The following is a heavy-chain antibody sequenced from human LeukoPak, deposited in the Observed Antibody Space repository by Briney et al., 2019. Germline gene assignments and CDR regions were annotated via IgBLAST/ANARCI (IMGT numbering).Heavy chain of an antibody. J-gene: IGHJ4*02. V-gene: IGHV4-34*01. CDR3: ARGSSFDGYCSAGACDAGYYDS. Sequence: SETLSLTCAVYGESFSAYFWNWIRQAPGKPLEYIGEINHRGSSHYNPSLKTRVPLSVDTSKHQFSLKLTSVTAADTAVYFCARGSSFDGYCSAGACDAGYYDSWGQGTPVTVSS. CDR2: INHRGSS. CDR1: GESFSAYF. D-gene: IGHD2-15*01.